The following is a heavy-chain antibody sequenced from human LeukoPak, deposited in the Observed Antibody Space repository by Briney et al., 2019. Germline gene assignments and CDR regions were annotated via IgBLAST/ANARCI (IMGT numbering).Heavy chain of an antibody. CDR2: IYYSGST. CDR3: ARDGRSYSGSYYTYYYYYYMDV. V-gene: IGHV4-59*12. CDR1: GGSISSYY. J-gene: IGHJ6*03. D-gene: IGHD1-26*01. Sequence: SETLSLTCTVSGGSISSYYWSWIRQPPGKGLEWIGYIYYSGSTNYNPSLKSRVTISVDTSKNQFSLKLSSVTAADTAVYYCARDGRSYSGSYYTYYYYYYMDVWGKGTTVTVSS.